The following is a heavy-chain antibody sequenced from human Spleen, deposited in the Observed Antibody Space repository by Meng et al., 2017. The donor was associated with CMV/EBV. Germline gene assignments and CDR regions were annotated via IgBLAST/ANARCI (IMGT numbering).Heavy chain of an antibody. V-gene: IGHV4-39*07. Sequence: GSLRLSCTVSGGSFSTYYWNWVRQAPGKGLEWIGSIYFLGSSYYNPSLKSRVTISVDTSKNQFSLKLSSVTAADTAVYYCARDPRVNGMDVWGQGITVTVSS. D-gene: IGHD3-10*01. CDR2: IYFLGSS. J-gene: IGHJ6*02. CDR1: GGSFSTYY. CDR3: ARDPRVNGMDV.